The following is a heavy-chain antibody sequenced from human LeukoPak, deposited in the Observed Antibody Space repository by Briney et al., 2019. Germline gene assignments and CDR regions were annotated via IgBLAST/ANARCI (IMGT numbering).Heavy chain of an antibody. Sequence: GGSLRLSCVASGFTFSNYAMSWVRQAPGKGLEWVSTISGSGSSTYYADSVKGRFTISRDNSKNTLYLQMNSLRAEDTAVYYCAKYYDFWSGYYDVWGQGTMVTVSS. J-gene: IGHJ3*01. CDR2: ISGSGSST. CDR3: AKYYDFWSGYYDV. V-gene: IGHV3-23*01. CDR1: GFTFSNYA. D-gene: IGHD3-3*01.